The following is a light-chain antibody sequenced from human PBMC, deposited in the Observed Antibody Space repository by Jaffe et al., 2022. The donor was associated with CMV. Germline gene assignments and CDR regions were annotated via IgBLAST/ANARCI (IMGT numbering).Light chain of an antibody. J-gene: IGLJ3*02. Sequence: QSVLTQPPSASGTPGQRVTISCSGSSSNIGGNSVNWYQQVPGTAPKLLIYRDNERPSGVPDRFSGSKSGISASLAISGLQSEDEADYYCGAWDDSLGGLFGGGTKVTVL. V-gene: IGLV1-44*01. CDR3: GAWDDSLGGL. CDR2: RDN. CDR1: SSNIGGNS.